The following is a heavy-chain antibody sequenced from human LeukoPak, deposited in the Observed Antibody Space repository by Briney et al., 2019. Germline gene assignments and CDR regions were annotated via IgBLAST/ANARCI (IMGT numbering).Heavy chain of an antibody. CDR1: GGSISGYY. Sequence: SETLSLTCTVSGGSISGYYWSWIRQPPGKGLEWIGYIYYSGSTNYNPSLKSRVTISVDTSKNQFSLKLSSVTAADTAVYYCARTSGMTTAYYYYMDVWGKGTTVTVSS. CDR2: IYYSGST. D-gene: IGHD4-11*01. V-gene: IGHV4-59*01. J-gene: IGHJ6*03. CDR3: ARTSGMTTAYYYYMDV.